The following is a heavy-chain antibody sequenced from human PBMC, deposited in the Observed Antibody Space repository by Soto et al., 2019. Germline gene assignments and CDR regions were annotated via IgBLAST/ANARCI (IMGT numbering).Heavy chain of an antibody. V-gene: IGHV1-3*01. CDR3: ARGGSLYWYFDL. J-gene: IGHJ2*01. CDR1: GYTFTNYA. Sequence: QVQLVQSGAEVKKPGASVKVSCKASGYTFTNYAMHWVRQAPGQRLEWMGWINAGNGNTKYSQKFQGXVSXXRXASASTAYRELSSLRSEDTAVYYCARGGSLYWYFDLWGRGTLVTVSS. D-gene: IGHD1-26*01. CDR2: INAGNGNT.